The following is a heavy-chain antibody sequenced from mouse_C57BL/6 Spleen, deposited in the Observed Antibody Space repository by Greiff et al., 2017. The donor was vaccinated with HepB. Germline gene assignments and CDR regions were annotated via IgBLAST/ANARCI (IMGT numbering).Heavy chain of an antibody. Sequence: VQLQQSGAELARPGASVKMSCKASGYTFTSYTMHWVKQRPGQGLEWIGYINPSSGYTKYNQKFKDKATLTADKSSSTAYMQLSSLTSEDSAVYYCAREGGNFEFAYWGQGTLVTVSA. CDR1: GYTFTSYT. D-gene: IGHD2-1*01. J-gene: IGHJ3*01. CDR3: AREGGNFEFAY. CDR2: INPSSGYT. V-gene: IGHV1-4*01.